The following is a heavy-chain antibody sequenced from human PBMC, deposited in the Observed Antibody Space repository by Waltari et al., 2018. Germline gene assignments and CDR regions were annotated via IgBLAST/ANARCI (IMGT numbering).Heavy chain of an antibody. D-gene: IGHD6-6*01. CDR3: ARKTVAARLGVYYGMDV. Sequence: QVQLVQSGAEVKKPGASVKVSCKASGYTFTGYYMHWVRQAPGQGLEWMGRINPNSGGTNYAQKFQGRVTITTDESTSTAYMELSSLRSEDTAVYYCARKTVAARLGVYYGMDVWGQGTTVTVSS. CDR1: GYTFTGYY. V-gene: IGHV1-2*06. J-gene: IGHJ6*02. CDR2: INPNSGGT.